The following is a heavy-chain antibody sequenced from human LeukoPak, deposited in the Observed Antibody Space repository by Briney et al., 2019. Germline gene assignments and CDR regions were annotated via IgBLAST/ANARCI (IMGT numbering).Heavy chain of an antibody. V-gene: IGHV1-2*02. Sequence: ASVKVSCKASGYTFTGFYIHWVRQAPGQGLEWMGWINPNSGGTKYAQRFQGRVTMTRDTSISTAYMELNSLRSDDTAVYHCARGDSSSPIDYWGREPWSPSPQ. J-gene: IGHJ4*02. CDR3: ARGDSSSPIDY. D-gene: IGHD6-13*01. CDR1: GYTFTGFY. CDR2: INPNSGGT.